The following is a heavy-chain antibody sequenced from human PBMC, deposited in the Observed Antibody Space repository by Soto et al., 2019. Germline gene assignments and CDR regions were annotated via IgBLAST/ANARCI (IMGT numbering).Heavy chain of an antibody. J-gene: IGHJ6*02. V-gene: IGHV3-21*06. CDR3: ARSSGGSGKLFNYYGMDV. Sequence: PGGSLRLSCAASGFTFSSYSMNWVRQAPGKGLEWVSSISSGSSYIYYADSVKGRFTISRDNAKNSLYLQMNSLRAEDTAVYYCARSSGGSGKLFNYYGMDVWGQGTTVTVSS. CDR2: ISSGSSYI. D-gene: IGHD3-10*01. CDR1: GFTFSSYS.